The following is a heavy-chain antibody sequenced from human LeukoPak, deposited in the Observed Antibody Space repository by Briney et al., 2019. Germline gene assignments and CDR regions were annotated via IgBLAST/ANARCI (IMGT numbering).Heavy chain of an antibody. Sequence: GGSLRLSCAASGFTFSSYGMHWVRQAPGKGLEWVAVISYDGSNKYYADSVKGRFTISRDNSKNTLYLQMNSLRAEGTAVYYCAKDSGQYYFDYWGQGTLVTVSS. V-gene: IGHV3-30*18. J-gene: IGHJ4*02. CDR3: AKDSGQYYFDY. D-gene: IGHD3-10*01. CDR1: GFTFSSYG. CDR2: ISYDGSNK.